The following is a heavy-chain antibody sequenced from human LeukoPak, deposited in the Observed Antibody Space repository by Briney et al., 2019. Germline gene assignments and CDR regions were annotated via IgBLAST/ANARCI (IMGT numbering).Heavy chain of an antibody. V-gene: IGHV4-4*07. Sequence: PSETLSLTCTVSGGSISSYYWSWIRQPAGKGLEWIGRIYTSGSTNYNPSLKSRVTMSVDTSKNQFSLKLSSVTAADTAVYYCARALGYYDSSGYSPANYYYYYMDVWGKGTTVTVSS. D-gene: IGHD3-22*01. CDR2: IYTSGST. CDR1: GGSISSYY. J-gene: IGHJ6*03. CDR3: ARALGYYDSSGYSPANYYYYYMDV.